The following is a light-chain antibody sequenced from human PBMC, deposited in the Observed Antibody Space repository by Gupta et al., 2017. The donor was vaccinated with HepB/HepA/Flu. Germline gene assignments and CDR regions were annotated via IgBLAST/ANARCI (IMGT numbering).Light chain of an antibody. CDR1: QSIARY. Sequence: DIQLTQSPFSLSASGGDRVTLTCRASQSIARYVKWYQKKPGTAPKLLIYAASSLQGGVPSRFSGSGSGTDFSLTISRLQPEDFAAYYCQHADSIPWTFGQGTKVEVK. CDR3: QHADSIPWT. CDR2: AAS. J-gene: IGKJ1*01. V-gene: IGKV1-39*01.